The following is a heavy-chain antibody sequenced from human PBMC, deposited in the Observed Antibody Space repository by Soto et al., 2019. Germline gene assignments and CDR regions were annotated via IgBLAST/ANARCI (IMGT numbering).Heavy chain of an antibody. CDR1: GYTFTSYA. V-gene: IGHV1-3*01. J-gene: IGHJ4*02. Sequence: QVQLVQSGAEVKKPGASVKVSCKASGYTFTSYAMHWMRQAPGQRLEWMGWINAGNGNTKYSQKFQGRVTITRDTSASTAYMELCSLRSADTAVYYCARDPGYSYADYWGQGTLVTVSS. CDR2: INAGNGNT. D-gene: IGHD5-18*01. CDR3: ARDPGYSYADY.